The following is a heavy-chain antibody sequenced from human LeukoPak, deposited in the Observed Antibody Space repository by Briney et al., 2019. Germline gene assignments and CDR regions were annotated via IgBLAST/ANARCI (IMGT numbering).Heavy chain of an antibody. J-gene: IGHJ4*02. CDR3: ATNTYNGYAIDS. Sequence: ASVKVSCKISGHTLAELSMHWVRQGPGKGPDWMGGFDPESGKTIYAEKFQGRVSMTEDTSTDTAYMELNSLSSEDTAIYYCATNTYNGYAIDSWGQGTLVTVSS. V-gene: IGHV1-24*01. CDR1: GHTLAELS. D-gene: IGHD5-12*01. CDR2: FDPESGKT.